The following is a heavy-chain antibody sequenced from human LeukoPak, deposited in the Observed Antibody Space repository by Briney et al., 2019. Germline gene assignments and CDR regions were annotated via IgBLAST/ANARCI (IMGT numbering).Heavy chain of an antibody. CDR2: FDPEDGET. D-gene: IGHD6-13*01. J-gene: IGHJ4*02. CDR3: ATDPDGSSWPDY. Sequence: ASVKVSCKVSGNTLTELSMHWVRQAPGKGLEWMGGFDPEDGETIYAQKFQGRVTMTEDTSTDTAYMELSSLRSEDTAVYYCATDPDGSSWPDYWGQGTLVTVSS. CDR1: GNTLTELS. V-gene: IGHV1-24*01.